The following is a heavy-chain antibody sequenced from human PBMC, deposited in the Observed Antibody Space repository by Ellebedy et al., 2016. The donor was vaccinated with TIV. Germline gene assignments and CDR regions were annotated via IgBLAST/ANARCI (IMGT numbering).Heavy chain of an antibody. CDR1: GGSISSGGSY. Sequence: SETLSLTXTVSGGSISSGGSYWSWLRPHPGKGLEWIGYIYYSGSTYYNPSLKSRFTISVDTSKNQFSLKLSSVTAADTAVYYCARERLYCSGGSCYRYNAFDIWGQGTMVTVSS. V-gene: IGHV4-31*03. J-gene: IGHJ3*02. CDR3: ARERLYCSGGSCYRYNAFDI. CDR2: IYYSGST. D-gene: IGHD2-15*01.